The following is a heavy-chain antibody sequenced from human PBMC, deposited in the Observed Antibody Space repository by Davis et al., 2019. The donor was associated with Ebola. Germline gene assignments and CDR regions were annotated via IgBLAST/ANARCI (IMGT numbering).Heavy chain of an antibody. Sequence: GGSLRLSCAASGFTFYRYEMNWVRQAPGKGLKWLSYITSGGSTNSYADSVKGRFTVSRDNARNSLFLQMNSLREEDTGMYYCARGRWNYAMDYWGLGTLVIVSS. CDR3: ARGRWNYAMDY. CDR1: GFTFYRYE. V-gene: IGHV3-48*03. D-gene: IGHD1-7*01. J-gene: IGHJ4*02. CDR2: ITSGGSTN.